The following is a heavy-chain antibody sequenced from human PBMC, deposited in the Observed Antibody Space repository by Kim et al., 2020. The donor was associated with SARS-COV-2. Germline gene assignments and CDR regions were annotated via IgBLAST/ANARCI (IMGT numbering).Heavy chain of an antibody. CDR3: ARGRTYYYDSSGYLNWFDP. Sequence: SETLSLTCAVYGGSFSGYYWSWIRQPPGKGLEWIGEINHSGSTNYNPSLKSRVTISVDTPKNQFSLKLSSVTAADTAVYYCARGRTYYYDSSGYLNWFDPWGQGTLVTVSS. CDR2: INHSGST. J-gene: IGHJ5*02. CDR1: GGSFSGYY. V-gene: IGHV4-34*01. D-gene: IGHD3-22*01.